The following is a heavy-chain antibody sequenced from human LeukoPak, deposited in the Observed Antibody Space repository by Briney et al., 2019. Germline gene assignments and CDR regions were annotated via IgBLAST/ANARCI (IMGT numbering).Heavy chain of an antibody. J-gene: IGHJ5*02. D-gene: IGHD3-10*01. Sequence: SETLSLTCTVSGGSISSYYWGWIRQPPGKGLEWIGSIYYSGSTYYNPSLKSRVTISVDTSKNQFSLKLSSVTAADTAVYYCARGRATITMVRGVIRYNWFDPWGQGTLVTVSS. CDR3: ARGRATITMVRGVIRYNWFDP. CDR2: IYYSGST. V-gene: IGHV4-39*07. CDR1: GGSISSYY.